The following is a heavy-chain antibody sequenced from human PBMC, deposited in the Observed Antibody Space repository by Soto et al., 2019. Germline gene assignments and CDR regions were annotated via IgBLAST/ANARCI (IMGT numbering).Heavy chain of an antibody. D-gene: IGHD6-6*01. V-gene: IGHV1-2*02. CDR2: INAHSGGT. CDR1: GFSFTGYY. J-gene: IGHJ5*02. CDR3: AKDLTRQLAYWLDP. Sequence: ASVKVSCKASGFSFTGYYIHWLRQAPGQGLEWMGWINAHSGGTEYAQKFQGRVTLTRDTSIATAYLTLTSLTSDDTALYYCAKDLTRQLAYWLDPWGQGTQVTVPQ.